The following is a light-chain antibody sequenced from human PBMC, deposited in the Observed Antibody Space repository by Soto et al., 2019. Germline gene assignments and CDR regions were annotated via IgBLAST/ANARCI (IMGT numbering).Light chain of an antibody. CDR2: GAS. V-gene: IGKV3-20*01. CDR1: QIVCSSY. Sequence: EIVLTQSPGTLSLSPGERATLSCRASQIVCSSYLAWYQQKPGHAPRLLIYGASRRATGIPDRFSGSGSGTDFTLTISRLEPEDFAVYYCQQYGSSPRGITFGQGTRLEIK. J-gene: IGKJ5*01. CDR3: QQYGSSPRGIT.